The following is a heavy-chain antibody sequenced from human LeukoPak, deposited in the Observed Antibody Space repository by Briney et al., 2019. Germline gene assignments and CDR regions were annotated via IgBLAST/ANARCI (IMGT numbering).Heavy chain of an antibody. Sequence: GASVKVSCKASGGTFSSYAISWVRQAPGQGLEWMGRIIPILGIANYAQKFQGRVTITADKSTSTAYMELSSLRSEDTAVYYCATGPTGGYGDYPRSIDYWGQGTLVTVSS. CDR3: ATGPTGGYGDYPRSIDY. CDR2: IIPILGIA. V-gene: IGHV1-69*04. J-gene: IGHJ4*02. CDR1: GGTFSSYA. D-gene: IGHD4-17*01.